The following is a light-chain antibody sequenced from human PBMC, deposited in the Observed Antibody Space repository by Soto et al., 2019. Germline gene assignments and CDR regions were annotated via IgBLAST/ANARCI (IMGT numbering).Light chain of an antibody. CDR2: DAS. CDR3: QQYNSYSQT. J-gene: IGKJ1*01. CDR1: QSISSW. Sequence: DIQITQSPSTLSASVGDRVTITCRASQSISSWLAWYRQKPGKAPKLLIYDASSLASGVPSRFSGSGSGADFTLTISSLQPDDFATYYCQQYNSYSQTFGQGTQVDIK. V-gene: IGKV1-5*01.